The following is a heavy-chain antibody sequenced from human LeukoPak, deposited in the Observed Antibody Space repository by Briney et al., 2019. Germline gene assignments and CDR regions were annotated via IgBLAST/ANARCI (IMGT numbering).Heavy chain of an antibody. CDR1: RFTVSSNY. V-gene: IGHV3-53*01. Sequence: SGGSLRLSCAASRFTVSSNYMTWVRQAPGKGLEWVSILYSGGNTHYADSVKGRLTLSRDNSKGTLYLQMFSLRAEDTAVYYCAKDRGPYVAIDNNWFDPWGQGTLVTVSS. D-gene: IGHD2-21*01. CDR2: LYSGGNT. CDR3: AKDRGPYVAIDNNWFDP. J-gene: IGHJ5*02.